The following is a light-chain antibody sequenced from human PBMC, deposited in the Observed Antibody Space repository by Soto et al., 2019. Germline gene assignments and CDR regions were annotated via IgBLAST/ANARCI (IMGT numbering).Light chain of an antibody. V-gene: IGKV3-11*01. J-gene: IGKJ3*01. CDR1: QSVRGH. CDR2: DAS. CDR3: QQRSNWPSFT. Sequence: DTVLTQSPAALSLSPGETATLSCRASQSVRGHLAWYQHKPGQAPRLLIYDASNRATGIPARFSGSGSGTDFTLTISSLEPEDFAVYYCQQRSNWPSFTFGPGTKVDIK.